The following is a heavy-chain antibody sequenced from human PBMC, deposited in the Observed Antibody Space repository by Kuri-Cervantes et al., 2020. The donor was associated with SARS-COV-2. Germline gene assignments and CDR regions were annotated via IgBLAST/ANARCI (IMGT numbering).Heavy chain of an antibody. J-gene: IGHJ4*02. D-gene: IGHD1-26*01. CDR2: ISAYNGNT. CDR1: GYTFTSYG. Sequence: ASVKVSCKASGYTFTSYGISWVRHAPGQGLEWMGWISAYNGNTNYAQKLQGRVTMTTDTSTSTAYMELRSLRSDDTAVYYCARGPGSYHIWYYFDYWGQGTLVTVSS. V-gene: IGHV1-18*01. CDR3: ARGPGSYHIWYYFDY.